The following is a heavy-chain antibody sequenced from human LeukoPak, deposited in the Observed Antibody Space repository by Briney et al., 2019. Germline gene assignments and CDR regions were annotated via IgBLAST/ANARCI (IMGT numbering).Heavy chain of an antibody. CDR1: GGSISSSSYY. D-gene: IGHD4-17*01. Sequence: SETLSLTCTVSGGSISSSSYYWGWIRQPPGKGLEWIGSIHYTGSTYCNPSLKSRVTISVDTSRKHFSLNLSSVTAADAAVYFCARHLGSRDYASYWYFDLWGLGTLVTVSS. V-gene: IGHV4-39*01. J-gene: IGHJ2*01. CDR2: IHYTGST. CDR3: ARHLGSRDYASYWYFDL.